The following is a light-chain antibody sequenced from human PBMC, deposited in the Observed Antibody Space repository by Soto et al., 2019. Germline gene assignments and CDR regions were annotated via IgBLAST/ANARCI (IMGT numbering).Light chain of an antibody. CDR3: QQYNSYSLT. V-gene: IGKV1-5*01. J-gene: IGKJ1*01. CDR1: QSISSS. CDR2: DAS. Sequence: DIQMTQSPSTLSGSVGDRVTITCRASQSISSSLAWYQQKPGKAPKLLIYDASSLESGVPSRFSGSGSGTEFTLTISSLQPDDFATYYCQQYNSYSLTFGQGTKVDIK.